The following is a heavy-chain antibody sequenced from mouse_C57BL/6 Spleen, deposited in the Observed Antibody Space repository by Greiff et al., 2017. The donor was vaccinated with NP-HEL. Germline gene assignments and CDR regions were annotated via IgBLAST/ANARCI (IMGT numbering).Heavy chain of an antibody. D-gene: IGHD3-2*02. J-gene: IGHJ4*01. Sequence: EVKLVESGGGLVKPGGSLKLSCAASGFTFSDYGMHWVRQAPEKGLEWVAYISSGSSTIYYAVTVKGRFTISRDNAKNTLFLQMTSLRSEDTAMYYCARKLRLPYYYAMDYWGQGTSVTVSS. CDR3: ARKLRLPYYYAMDY. V-gene: IGHV5-17*01. CDR1: GFTFSDYG. CDR2: ISSGSSTI.